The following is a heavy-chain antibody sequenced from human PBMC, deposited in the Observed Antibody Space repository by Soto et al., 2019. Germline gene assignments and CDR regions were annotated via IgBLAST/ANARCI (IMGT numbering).Heavy chain of an antibody. J-gene: IGHJ6*02. CDR1: GYTFTSYG. D-gene: IGHD6-19*01. CDR2: ISAYNGNT. Sequence: QVQLVQSGAEVKKPGASVKVSCKASGYTFTSYGISWVRQAPGQGLEWMGWISAYNGNTNYAQKLQGRVTMTTDTSTSTAYMELRSLRSDDTAVYYCARYEWKAVAGTRHSLDYYYGMDVWGQGTTVTVSS. V-gene: IGHV1-18*01. CDR3: ARYEWKAVAGTRHSLDYYYGMDV.